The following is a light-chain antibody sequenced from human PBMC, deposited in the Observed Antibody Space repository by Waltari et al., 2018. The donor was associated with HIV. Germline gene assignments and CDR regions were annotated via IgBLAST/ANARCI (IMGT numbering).Light chain of an antibody. CDR2: YDG. J-gene: IGLJ2*01. CDR1: NIGSRS. Sequence: SYVLTQPPSVSLAPGETATITCRGDNIGSRSVHWYQQKPGQAPVVVLYYDGDRPSGIPERFSGANSGNTATLTISRVEAGDEADYFCQLYHGATDQVVFGGGTKLTVL. V-gene: IGLV3-21*04. CDR3: QLYHGATDQVV.